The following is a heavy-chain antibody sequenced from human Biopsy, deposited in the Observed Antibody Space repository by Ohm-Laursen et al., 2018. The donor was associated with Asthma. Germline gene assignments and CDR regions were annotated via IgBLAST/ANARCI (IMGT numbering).Heavy chain of an antibody. V-gene: IGHV1-69*13. CDR1: GGTFNTYV. Sequence: GASVKASCKSLGGTFNTYVIGWGRQAPGQGLEWMGGINSVFGTTTYPQKFQDRVTITADDSTSTVYMELGSLRSEDTAVYYCARKAGSCISRTCYSLDFWGQGTLVTVSS. CDR2: INSVFGTT. D-gene: IGHD2-2*01. J-gene: IGHJ4*02. CDR3: ARKAGSCISRTCYSLDF.